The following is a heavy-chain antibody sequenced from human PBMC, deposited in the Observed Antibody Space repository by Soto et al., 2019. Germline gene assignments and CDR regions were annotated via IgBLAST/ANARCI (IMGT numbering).Heavy chain of an antibody. CDR2: IYYSGST. CDR3: ARDNKGYCSSTSCYRVDWDYGMDV. V-gene: IGHV4-61*01. CDR1: GGSVSSGSYY. D-gene: IGHD2-2*02. J-gene: IGHJ6*02. Sequence: PSETLSLTCTVSGGSVSSGSYYWSWIRQPPGKGLEWIGYIYYSGSTNYNPSLKSRVTISADTSKNQFSLKLSSVTAADTAVYYCARDNKGYCSSTSCYRVDWDYGMDVWGQGTTVTVSS.